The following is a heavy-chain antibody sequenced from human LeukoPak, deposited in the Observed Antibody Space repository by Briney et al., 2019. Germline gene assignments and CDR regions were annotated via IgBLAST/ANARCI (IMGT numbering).Heavy chain of an antibody. D-gene: IGHD4-23*01. V-gene: IGHV3-30*04. CDR1: GFTFNNYA. CDR2: ISSDGSKK. CDR3: ARGAHKRDDYGGFFDY. J-gene: IGHJ4*02. Sequence: PGRSLRLSCAASGFTFNNYAIHWVRQAPGKGLEWVAVISSDGSKKYYADSVKGRFTISRDNSKSTLYLQMNSLRTEDTAIYYCARGAHKRDDYGGFFDYWGQGTLVTVSS.